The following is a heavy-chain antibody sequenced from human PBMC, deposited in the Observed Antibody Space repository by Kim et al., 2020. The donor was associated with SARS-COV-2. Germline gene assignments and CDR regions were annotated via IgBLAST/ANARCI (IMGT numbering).Heavy chain of an antibody. J-gene: IGHJ5*02. CDR2: ISAYNGNT. D-gene: IGHD3-10*01. Sequence: ASVKVSCKASGYTFTSYGISWVRQAPGQGLEWMGWISAYNGNTNYAQKLQGRVTMTTDTSTSTAYMELRSLRSDDTAVYYCARSQSEGFGELLPSYNWFDPWGQGTLVTVSS. V-gene: IGHV1-18*04. CDR3: ARSQSEGFGELLPSYNWFDP. CDR1: GYTFTSYG.